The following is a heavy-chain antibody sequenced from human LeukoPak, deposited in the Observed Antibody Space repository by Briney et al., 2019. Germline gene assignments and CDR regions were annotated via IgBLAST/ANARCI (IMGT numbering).Heavy chain of an antibody. D-gene: IGHD5-18*01. J-gene: IGHJ5*02. CDR1: GFTFSSYS. CDR2: ISSSSSTI. CDR3: ARVGSYGPQHNWFDP. V-gene: IGHV3-48*01. Sequence: PGGSLRLSCAASGFTFSSYSMNWVRQAPGKGLEWVSYISSSSSTIYYADSVKGRFTISRDNAKNSLYLQMNSLRAEDTAVYYCARVGSYGPQHNWFDPWGQGTLVTVSS.